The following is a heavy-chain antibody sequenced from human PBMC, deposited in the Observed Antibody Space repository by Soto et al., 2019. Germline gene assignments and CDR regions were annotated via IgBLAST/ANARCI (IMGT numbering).Heavy chain of an antibody. D-gene: IGHD1-26*01. Sequence: GGSLRLSCAASGFTFSSYGMHWVRQAPGKGLEWVAVISYDGSNKYYADSGKGRFTISRDNSKNTLYLQMNSLRAEDTAVYYCAKDGIVGAMVYYYYMYVWGKGTTVTVSS. J-gene: IGHJ6*03. CDR1: GFTFSSYG. CDR2: ISYDGSNK. V-gene: IGHV3-30*18. CDR3: AKDGIVGAMVYYYYMYV.